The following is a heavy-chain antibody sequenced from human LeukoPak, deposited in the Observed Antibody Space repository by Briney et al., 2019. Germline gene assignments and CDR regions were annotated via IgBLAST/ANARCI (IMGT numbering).Heavy chain of an antibody. J-gene: IGHJ4*02. V-gene: IGHV3-21*01. D-gene: IGHD3-22*01. CDR2: ISSSSSYI. CDR3: ASYYYDSSGYYTDDY. Sequence: GGSLRLSCAASGFTFSSYSMNWVRQAPGKGLEWVSSISSSSSYIYYADSVKGRFTISRDNAKNSLYLQMNSLRAEDTAVYYCASYYYDSSGYYTDDYWGQGTLVTVSS. CDR1: GFTFSSYS.